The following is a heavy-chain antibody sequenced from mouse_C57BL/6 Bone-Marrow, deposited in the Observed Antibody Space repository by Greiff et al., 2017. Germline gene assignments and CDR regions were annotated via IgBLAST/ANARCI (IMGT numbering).Heavy chain of an antibody. CDR1: GYTFTSCW. V-gene: IGHV1-52*01. CDR2: FDPSDSET. Sequence: VKLQQPGAELVRPGSSVKLSCKVSGYTFTSCWLHRVKQRPLQGLEWSGNFDPSDSETHYNPKFKDKATLTLEKSSSTSYMQLSSLTSEDSAVEYCARSRRAMDYWGQGTSVTVSS. CDR3: ARSRRAMDY. J-gene: IGHJ4*01.